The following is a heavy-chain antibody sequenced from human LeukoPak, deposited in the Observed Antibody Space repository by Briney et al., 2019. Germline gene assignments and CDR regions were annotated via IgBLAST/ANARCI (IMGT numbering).Heavy chain of an antibody. CDR3: AKDPYYGSGTADY. Sequence: GRSLRLSCAASGFTFSSYAMHWVRQAPGKGLEGVAVISYDGSNKYYADSVKGRFTISRDNSKNTLYLQMNSLRAEDTAVYYCAKDPYYGSGTADYWGQGTLVTASS. D-gene: IGHD3-10*01. CDR1: GFTFSSYA. J-gene: IGHJ4*02. V-gene: IGHV3-30*04. CDR2: ISYDGSNK.